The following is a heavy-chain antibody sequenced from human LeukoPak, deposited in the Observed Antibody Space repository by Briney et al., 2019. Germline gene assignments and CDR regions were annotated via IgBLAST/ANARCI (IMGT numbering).Heavy chain of an antibody. J-gene: IGHJ4*02. D-gene: IGHD2-2*01. V-gene: IGHV3-23*01. CDR2: ISGSGGST. CDR3: AKDKSVYQLPPLLGY. Sequence: ETLSLTCTVSGGSISSYYWSWVRQAPGKGLEWVSAISGSGGSTYYADSVKGRFTISRDNSKNTLYLQMNSLRAEDTAVYYCAKDKSVYQLPPLLGYWGQGTLVTVSS. CDR1: GGSISSYY.